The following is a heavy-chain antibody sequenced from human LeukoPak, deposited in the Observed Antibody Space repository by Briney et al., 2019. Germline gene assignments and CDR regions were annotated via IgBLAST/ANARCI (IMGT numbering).Heavy chain of an antibody. J-gene: IGHJ3*02. CDR2: INSDGSST. D-gene: IGHD2-15*01. CDR3: AKDLGGIVVALGGAFDI. Sequence: PGGSLRLSRAASGFTFSNYWMHWVRQAPGKGLVWVSRINSDGSSTSYADSVKGRFTISRDNAKNTLYLQMNSLRAEDTAVYYCAKDLGGIVVALGGAFDIWGQGTMVTVSS. V-gene: IGHV3-74*01. CDR1: GFTFSNYW.